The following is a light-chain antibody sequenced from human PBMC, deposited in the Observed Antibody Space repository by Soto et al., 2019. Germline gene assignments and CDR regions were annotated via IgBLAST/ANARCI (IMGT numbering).Light chain of an antibody. J-gene: IGKJ2*01. Sequence: EIWLTQSPGTLSLSPGERATLSCRASQSVTSSYLAWYQQKPGQAPRLLIYDASSRVTGIPDRFSGSGFGSDVTLSISRLEHDDVAVNYWQHEGGSPPNSFGEGTKLDLK. V-gene: IGKV3-20*01. CDR2: DAS. CDR1: QSVTSSY. CDR3: QHEGGSPPNS.